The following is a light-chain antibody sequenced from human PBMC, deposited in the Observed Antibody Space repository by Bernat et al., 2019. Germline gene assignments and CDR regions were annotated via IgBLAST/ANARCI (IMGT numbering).Light chain of an antibody. Sequence: DIQLTQSPPFLSASVGDRVTITCRASQVIGTYLAWYQQQPGKAPNLLIYGASTLQTGVPSRFSGSGSGTEFTLTISSLRPEDFATYHCHQLNSYPIAFGQGTRLAIK. J-gene: IGKJ5*01. CDR1: QVIGTY. CDR3: HQLNSYPIA. CDR2: GAS. V-gene: IGKV1-9*01.